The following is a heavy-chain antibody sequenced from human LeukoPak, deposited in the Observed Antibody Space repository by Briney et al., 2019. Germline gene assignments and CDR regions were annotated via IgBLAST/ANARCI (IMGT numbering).Heavy chain of an antibody. CDR1: GFTFSSYA. Sequence: GGSLRLSCAASGFTFSSYAMSWVRQAPGKGLEWVSYISSSSSTIYYADSVQGRFTISRDNAKNSLYLQMNSLRDEDTAVFYCARAPFYCSGGSCYPNYFDCWGQGTLVTVSS. D-gene: IGHD2-15*01. CDR2: ISSSSSTI. V-gene: IGHV3-48*02. CDR3: ARAPFYCSGGSCYPNYFDC. J-gene: IGHJ4*02.